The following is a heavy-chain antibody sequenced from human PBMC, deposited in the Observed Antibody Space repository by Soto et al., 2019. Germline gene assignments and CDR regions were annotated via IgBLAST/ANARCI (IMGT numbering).Heavy chain of an antibody. CDR1: GGSISSSSYY. V-gene: IGHV4-39*01. CDR3: ASQYYDFWSGHNNWFDP. D-gene: IGHD3-3*01. Sequence: SETLSLTCTVSGGSISSSSYYWGWIRQPPGKGLEWIGSIYYSGSTYYNPSLKSRVTISVDTSKNQFSLKLSSVTAADTAVYYCASQYYDFWSGHNNWFDPWGQGTLVTVSS. J-gene: IGHJ5*02. CDR2: IYYSGST.